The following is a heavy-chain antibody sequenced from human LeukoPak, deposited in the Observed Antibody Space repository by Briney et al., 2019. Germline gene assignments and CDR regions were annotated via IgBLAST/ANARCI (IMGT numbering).Heavy chain of an antibody. CDR2: ISYDGSNK. D-gene: IGHD2/OR15-2a*01. Sequence: PGRSLRLSCAAPGFTFSSYATHWVRQAPGKGLEWVAVISYDGSNKYYADSVKGRFTISRDNSKNTLYLQMNSLRAEDTAVYYCARASMVLYYFDYWGQGTLVTVSS. V-gene: IGHV3-30*04. CDR3: ARASMVLYYFDY. CDR1: GFTFSSYA. J-gene: IGHJ4*02.